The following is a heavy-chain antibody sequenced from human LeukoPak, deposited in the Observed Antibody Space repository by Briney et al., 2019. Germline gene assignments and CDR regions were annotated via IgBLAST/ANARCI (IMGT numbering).Heavy chain of an antibody. CDR2: IYYSGST. CDR3: AGQEFSWLYYYGSGSQFDY. V-gene: IGHV4-59*08. J-gene: IGHJ4*02. CDR1: GGSISSYY. Sequence: SETLSLTCTVSGGSISSYYWGWIRQPPGKGLEWIGYIYYSGSTNYNPSLKSRVTISVDTSKNQFSLKLSPVTAADTAVYYCAGQEFSWLYYYGSGSQFDYWGQGTLVTVSS. D-gene: IGHD3-10*01.